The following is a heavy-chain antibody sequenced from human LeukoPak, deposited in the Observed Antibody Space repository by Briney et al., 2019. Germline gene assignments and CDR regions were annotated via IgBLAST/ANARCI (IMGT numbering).Heavy chain of an antibody. D-gene: IGHD1-26*01. CDR2: IYYSGGT. Sequence: SETLSLTCTVSGGSISTYYWSWIRQPPGKGLEWIAYIYYSGGTNYNPSLKSRVTISVDTSKNLFSLKLSSVTAADTAVYYCARGGSYYGYFDYWGHGALVTVSS. J-gene: IGHJ4*01. CDR3: ARGGSYYGYFDY. V-gene: IGHV4-59*01. CDR1: GGSISTYY.